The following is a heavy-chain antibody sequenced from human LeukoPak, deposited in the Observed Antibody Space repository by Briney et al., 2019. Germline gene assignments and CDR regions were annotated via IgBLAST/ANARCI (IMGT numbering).Heavy chain of an antibody. D-gene: IGHD2-2*01. CDR1: GYTFTSCG. Sequence: ASVKVSCKASGYTFTSCGISWVRQAPGQGLEWMGWISAYNGNTNYAQKLQGRVTMTTDTSTSTAYIELRSLRSDDTAVYYCARQEYCSSTSCYLGYFDYWGQGTLVTVSS. J-gene: IGHJ4*02. CDR2: ISAYNGNT. V-gene: IGHV1-18*01. CDR3: ARQEYCSSTSCYLGYFDY.